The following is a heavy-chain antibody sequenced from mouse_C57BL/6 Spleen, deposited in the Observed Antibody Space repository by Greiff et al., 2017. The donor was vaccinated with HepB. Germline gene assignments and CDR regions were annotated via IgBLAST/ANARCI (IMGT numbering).Heavy chain of an antibody. Sequence: VQLQQSGPGLVQPSQSLSITCTVSGFSLTSYGVHWVRQSPGKGLEWLGVIWSGGSTDYNAAFISRLSISKDNSKSQVFFKMNSLQADDTAIYYCARGDYDYAAWFAYWGQGTLVTVSA. J-gene: IGHJ3*01. V-gene: IGHV2-2*01. D-gene: IGHD2-4*01. CDR3: ARGDYDYAAWFAY. CDR2: IWSGGST. CDR1: GFSLTSYG.